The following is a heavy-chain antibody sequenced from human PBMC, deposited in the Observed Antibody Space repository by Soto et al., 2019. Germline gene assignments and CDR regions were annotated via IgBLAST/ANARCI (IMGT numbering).Heavy chain of an antibody. CDR1: GFSLSTSGVG. J-gene: IGHJ4*02. CDR3: AHRGRWYYYGSEDFDY. CDR2: IYWDDDK. Sequence: QITLKESGPTLVKPTQTLTLTCTFSGFSLSTSGVGVGWIRQPPGKALEWLALIYWDDDKRYSPSLKSRLTLTXXTXKXXVVLTMTNMDPVDTATYYCAHRGRWYYYGSEDFDYWGQGTLVTVSS. V-gene: IGHV2-5*02. D-gene: IGHD3-10*01.